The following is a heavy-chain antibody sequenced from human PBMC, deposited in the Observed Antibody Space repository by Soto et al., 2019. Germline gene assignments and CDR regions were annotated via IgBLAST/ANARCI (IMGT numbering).Heavy chain of an antibody. V-gene: IGHV5-51*01. CDR1: GYSFTSYW. Sequence: GESLKISCKGSGYSFTSYWIGWVRQMPGKGLEWMGIIYPGDSDTRYSPSFQGQVTISADKSISTAYLQGSSLKASDTAMYYCARLRSAPGYSDVTATDYYGMDVWGQGTTVTVSS. D-gene: IGHD5-18*01. CDR2: IYPGDSDT. J-gene: IGHJ6*02. CDR3: ARLRSAPGYSDVTATDYYGMDV.